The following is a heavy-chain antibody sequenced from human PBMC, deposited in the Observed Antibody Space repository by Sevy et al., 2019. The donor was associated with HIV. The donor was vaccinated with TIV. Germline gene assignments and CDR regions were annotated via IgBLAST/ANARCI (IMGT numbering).Heavy chain of an antibody. CDR2: ISSTSNYI. J-gene: IGHJ6*02. D-gene: IGHD3-10*01. CDR3: XXXXXXXXRGMDV. V-gene: IGHV3-21*01. Sequence: GGSLRLSCAASGFTFSSYSMNWVRQAPGKGLEWVSSISSTSNYIYYGDSVKGRYTISRDNAKNSLHLQMNSLRAEDXXXXXXXXXXXXXXRGMDVWGQGTTVTVSS. CDR1: GFTFSSYS.